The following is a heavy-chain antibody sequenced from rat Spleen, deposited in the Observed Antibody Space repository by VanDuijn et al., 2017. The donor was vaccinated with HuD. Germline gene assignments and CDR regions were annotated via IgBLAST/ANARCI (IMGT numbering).Heavy chain of an antibody. Sequence: EVQLVESGGGLVHPGRSLKLSCVTSGFTFNYYWMTWIRQAPGKGLEWVASITNASGGTHYPDSVKGRFTISRDIAKSTLYLQMINLRSEDTATYYCTRAITTTPYYVMDAWGQGASVTVSS. V-gene: IGHV5-31*01. D-gene: IGHD1-10*01. CDR3: TRAITTTPYYVMDA. CDR2: ITNASGGT. J-gene: IGHJ4*01. CDR1: GFTFNYYW.